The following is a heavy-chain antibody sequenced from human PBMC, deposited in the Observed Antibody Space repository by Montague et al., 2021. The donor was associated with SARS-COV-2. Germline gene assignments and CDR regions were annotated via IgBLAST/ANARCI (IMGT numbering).Heavy chain of an antibody. J-gene: IGHJ6*02. D-gene: IGHD6-13*01. V-gene: IGHV3-7*01. Sequence: SLRLSCAASGFSFSSYWMSWVRQAPGKGLEWVANIKEDGSEKNYVDSVKGRFTISGDYAKNSLYLQMNSLRGEDTAVYYCVREGKFKGVLAGYSRNWDQRPRSFYYGMDVWGQGTTVTVS. CDR2: IKEDGSEK. CDR1: GFSFSSYW. CDR3: VREGKFKGVLAGYSRNWDQRPRSFYYGMDV.